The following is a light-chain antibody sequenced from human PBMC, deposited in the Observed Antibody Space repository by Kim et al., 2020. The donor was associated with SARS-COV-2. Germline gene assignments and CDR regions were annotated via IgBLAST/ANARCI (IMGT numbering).Light chain of an antibody. Sequence: GQSFTISCTGTSRDVGGYNYVSWYQQHPGKAPKIMIYDVNNRPSGVSNRFSGSKSGNTASLTISGLQDEDEADYYCSSYTSSSTLIFGGGTQLTVL. J-gene: IGLJ2*01. CDR1: SRDVGGYNY. V-gene: IGLV2-14*03. CDR3: SSYTSSSTLI. CDR2: DVN.